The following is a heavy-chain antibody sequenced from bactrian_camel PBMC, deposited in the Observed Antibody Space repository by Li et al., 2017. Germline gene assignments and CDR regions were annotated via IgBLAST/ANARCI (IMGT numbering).Heavy chain of an antibody. J-gene: IGHJ6*01. CDR3: APGCTIVEVSDFGP. Sequence: HVQLVESGGGSVQAGGSLRLSCAAVEYTGTLHCMGWFRQGPGKEREGVAAIDDDGSTSYADSVKGRFTISGGNAKNTVYLQMNSLKPEDTAMYYCAPGCTIVEVSDFGPWGQGTQVTVS. CDR2: IDDDGST. V-gene: IGHV3S53*01. CDR1: EYTGTLHC. D-gene: IGHD6*01.